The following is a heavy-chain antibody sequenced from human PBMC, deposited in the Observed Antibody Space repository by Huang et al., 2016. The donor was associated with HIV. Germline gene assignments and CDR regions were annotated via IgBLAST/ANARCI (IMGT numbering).Heavy chain of an antibody. CDR1: GFSFSSSA. Sequence: EVHLLESGGGLVQPGGSLRLSCAASGFSFSSSAMSWVRQAPGRGLECVSTVSNSASSRHYSDSVRGRFTISRDNSKDTLYLQMNSLRAEDTALYYCAKDLVTYDSSGSVWGQGTLVTVSS. V-gene: IGHV3-23*01. CDR3: AKDLVTYDSSGSV. D-gene: IGHD3-22*01. J-gene: IGHJ4*02. CDR2: VSNSASSR.